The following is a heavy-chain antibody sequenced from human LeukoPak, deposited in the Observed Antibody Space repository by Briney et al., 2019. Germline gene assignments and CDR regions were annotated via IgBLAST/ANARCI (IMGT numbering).Heavy chain of an antibody. J-gene: IGHJ6*02. CDR2: IYYSGST. D-gene: IGHD4-17*01. CDR1: GGSISSGGYY. CDR3: ARGGYGDNYGMDV. V-gene: IGHV4-31*03. Sequence: SQTLSLTSTVSGGSISSGGYYWSWIRQHPGKGLEWIGYIYYSGSTYYNPSLKSRVTISVDTSKNQFSLKLSSVTAADTAVYYCARGGYGDNYGMDVWGQGTTVTVSS.